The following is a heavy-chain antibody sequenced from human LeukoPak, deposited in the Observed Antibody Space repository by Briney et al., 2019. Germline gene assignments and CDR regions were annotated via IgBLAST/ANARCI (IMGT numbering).Heavy chain of an antibody. CDR1: GGSISSYY. D-gene: IGHD4-23*01. CDR2: IYYSGGT. Sequence: PSETLSLTCTVSGGSISSYYWSWIRQPPGKGLEWIGYIYYSGGTNYNPSLKSRVTISVDTSKNQFSLKLSSVTAADTAVYYCAKVGDYGGNSAILDYWGQGTLVTVSS. V-gene: IGHV4-59*01. CDR3: AKVGDYGGNSAILDY. J-gene: IGHJ4*02.